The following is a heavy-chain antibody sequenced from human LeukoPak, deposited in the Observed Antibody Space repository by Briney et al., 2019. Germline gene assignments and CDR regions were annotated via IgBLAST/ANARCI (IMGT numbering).Heavy chain of an antibody. CDR2: INPNGGSA. Sequence: GASVKVSCKASGYTFPNYHIHWGGQAPGQGLEWRGIINPNGGSASYAQRFQGRVTMTRDTSTTTVYMELTSLRSEDTAVYYCATDSVVGATTLSYWGQGTLVTVSS. V-gene: IGHV1-46*01. J-gene: IGHJ4*02. D-gene: IGHD1-26*01. CDR3: ATDSVVGATTLSY. CDR1: GYTFPNYH.